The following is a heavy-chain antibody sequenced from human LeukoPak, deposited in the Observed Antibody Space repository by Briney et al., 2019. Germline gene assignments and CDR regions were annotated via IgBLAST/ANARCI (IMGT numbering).Heavy chain of an antibody. CDR2: MNPNSGNT. Sequence: GATVKVSCKASGYTFTSYDINWVRQATGQGLEWMGWMNPNSGNTGYAQKFQGRVTITRNTSIITAYMELSSLRSEDTAVYYCARSLVYCSSTSCYYFDYWGQGTLVTVSS. D-gene: IGHD2-2*01. V-gene: IGHV1-8*03. CDR3: ARSLVYCSSTSCYYFDY. CDR1: GYTFTSYD. J-gene: IGHJ4*02.